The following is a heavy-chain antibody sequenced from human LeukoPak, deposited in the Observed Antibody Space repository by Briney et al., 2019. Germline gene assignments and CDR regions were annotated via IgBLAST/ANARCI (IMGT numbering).Heavy chain of an antibody. CDR2: INHSGST. CDR3: ARAKPYCSSTSCYKTYYYYYYGMDV. J-gene: IGHJ6*02. Sequence: SETLSLTCAVYGGSSSGYYWSWIRQPPGKGLEWIGEINHSGSTNYNPSLKSRVTISVDTSKNQFSLKLSSVTAADTAVYYCARAKPYCSSTSCYKTYYYYYYGMDVWGQGTTVTVSS. CDR1: GGSSSGYY. D-gene: IGHD2-2*02. V-gene: IGHV4-34*01.